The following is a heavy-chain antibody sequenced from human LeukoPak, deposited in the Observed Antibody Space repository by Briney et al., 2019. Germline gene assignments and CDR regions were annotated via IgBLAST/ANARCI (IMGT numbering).Heavy chain of an antibody. D-gene: IGHD2-2*01. V-gene: IGHV1-69*13. J-gene: IGHJ4*02. CDR2: IIPIFGTA. CDR3: ARASDGYQLLSAFDY. CDR1: GGTFSNYA. Sequence: ASVKVSCKASGGTFSNYAISWVRQAPGQGLEWMGGIIPIFGTANYAQKFQGRVTITADESTSTAYVELSSLRSEDTAVYYCARASDGYQLLSAFDYWGQGTLVTVSS.